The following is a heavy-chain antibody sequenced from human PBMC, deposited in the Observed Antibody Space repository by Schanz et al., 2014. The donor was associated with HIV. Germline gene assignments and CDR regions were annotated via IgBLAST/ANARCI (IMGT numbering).Heavy chain of an antibody. CDR2: ISSDSSYI. J-gene: IGHJ3*01. CDR3: ARGGLGVVAEGNAFDP. CDR1: GFTFSIYS. V-gene: IGHV3-21*01. D-gene: IGHD2-15*01. Sequence: VQLVESGGGLVKPGGSLRLSCAASGFTFSIYSMNWVRQAPGKGLEWVSSISSDSSYIFYADSMKGRFTISRDNARNSRYLQIRSLRAEDTAVYYCARGGLGVVAEGNAFDPWGQGTLVTVSS.